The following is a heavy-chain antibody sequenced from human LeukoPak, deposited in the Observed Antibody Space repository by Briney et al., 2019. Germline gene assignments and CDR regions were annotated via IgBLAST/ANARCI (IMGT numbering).Heavy chain of an antibody. D-gene: IGHD1-26*01. CDR1: GDSVSINSAA. V-gene: IGHV6-1*01. CDR3: ARDLPLGARNAFDI. CDR2: TYYRSKWYN. Sequence: SQTLSLTFAISGDSVSINSAAWNWIRQSPSRGLQWLGSTYYRSKWYNDYAVSVKSRITINPDTSKNQFSLQLNSVTPEDTAVYYCARDLPLGARNAFDIWGQGTMVTVSS. J-gene: IGHJ3*02.